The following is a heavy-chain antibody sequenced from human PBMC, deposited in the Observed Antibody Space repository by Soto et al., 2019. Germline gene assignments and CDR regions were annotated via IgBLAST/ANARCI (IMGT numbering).Heavy chain of an antibody. J-gene: IGHJ4*02. V-gene: IGHV1-3*01. CDR2: INAGNGDS. D-gene: IGHD4-4*01. Sequence: ASVPVSFKASEYTFSSYTLHWVRQAPGQRHEWMGWINAGNGDSKYSQKFQGRVSISRDTSASTAAMELSSLTSEDTAVYYCARELQGLYYFDYWGQGTLVTVSS. CDR3: ARELQGLYYFDY. CDR1: EYTFSSYT.